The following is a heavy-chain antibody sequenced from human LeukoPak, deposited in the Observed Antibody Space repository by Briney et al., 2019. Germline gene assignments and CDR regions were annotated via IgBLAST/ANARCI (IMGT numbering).Heavy chain of an antibody. V-gene: IGHV1-2*06. CDR1: GYTFTDYY. J-gene: IGHJ3*02. CDR2: INPNSGGT. CDR3: ARPSTFYYDSSNYYPDAFDI. Sequence: ASVKVSCKASGYTFTDYYMNWVRQAPGQGLELLGRINPNSGGTNYAQKFQGRVTMTRDTSTSTAYMELRRLAPDDTAVYYCARPSTFYYDSSNYYPDAFDIWGRGTMVTVSS. D-gene: IGHD3-22*01.